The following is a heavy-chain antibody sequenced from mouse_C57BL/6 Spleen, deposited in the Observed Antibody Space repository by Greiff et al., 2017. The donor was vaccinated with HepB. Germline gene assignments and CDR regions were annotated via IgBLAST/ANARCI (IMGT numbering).Heavy chain of an antibody. CDR3: TTAYYGSEMDY. J-gene: IGHJ4*01. Sequence: EVQLQQSGAELVRPGASVKLSCTASGFNIKDDYMHWVKQRPEQGLEWIGWIDPENGDTEYASKFQGKATITADTSSNTAYLQLSSLTSEDTAVYYCTTAYYGSEMDYWGQGTSVTVSS. D-gene: IGHD1-1*01. V-gene: IGHV14-4*01. CDR2: IDPENGDT. CDR1: GFNIKDDY.